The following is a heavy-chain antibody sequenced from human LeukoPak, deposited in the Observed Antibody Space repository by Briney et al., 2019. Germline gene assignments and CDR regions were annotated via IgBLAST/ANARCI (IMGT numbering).Heavy chain of an antibody. CDR2: IYTSGST. CDR3: ARSAVLDILTGYYNLFDY. D-gene: IGHD3-9*01. CDR1: GGSISSYY. Sequence: SETLSLTCTVSGGSISSYYWSWIRQPAGKGLEWIGRIYTSGSTNYNPSLKSRVTMSVDTSKNQFSLKLSSVTAADTAVYYCARSAVLDILTGYYNLFDYWGQGTLVTVSS. V-gene: IGHV4-4*07. J-gene: IGHJ4*02.